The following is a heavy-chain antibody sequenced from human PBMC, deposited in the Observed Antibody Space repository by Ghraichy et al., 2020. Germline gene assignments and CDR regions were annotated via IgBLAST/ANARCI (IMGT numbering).Heavy chain of an antibody. J-gene: IGHJ4*02. V-gene: IGHV1-3*01. CDR2: INAGNGNT. CDR1: GYTFKSYN. Sequence: ASVKVSCKASGYTFKSYNMHWVRQAPGQRLEWMGWINAGNGNTKYSQKFQGRVTITRDTSASTAYMELSRVTLEDTAVYYCARDFPPPGWFTTGPGDYWGQGTLVPVSS. D-gene: IGHD6-19*01. CDR3: ARDFPPPGWFTTGPGDY.